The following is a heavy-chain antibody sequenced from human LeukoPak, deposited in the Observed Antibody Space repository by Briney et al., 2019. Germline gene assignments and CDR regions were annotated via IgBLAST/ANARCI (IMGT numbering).Heavy chain of an antibody. CDR1: GFTLSGSA. V-gene: IGHV3-73*01. Sequence: PGWSLTLTRVASGFTLSGSAMHWVRPASGKGLEWVGQIKSSGTSGATACAASLKGRFTISRDDSKNTAFLQLNSRQTDDTAMYYCARQSGAAIPFVYWGQGTLVTVAS. J-gene: IGHJ4*02. CDR2: IKSSGTSGAT. D-gene: IGHD2-2*02. CDR3: ARQSGAAIPFVY.